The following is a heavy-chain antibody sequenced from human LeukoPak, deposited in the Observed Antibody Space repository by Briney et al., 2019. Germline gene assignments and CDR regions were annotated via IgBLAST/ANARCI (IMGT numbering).Heavy chain of an antibody. CDR1: GASVISTNYY. D-gene: IGHD5-24*01. J-gene: IGHJ6*03. CDR3: ARGDGYNYSRYYYYYMDV. CDR2: IYTGENT. V-gene: IGHV4-39*02. Sequence: SETLSLTCTVSGASVISTNYYWGWIRQPPGKGLEWIGNIYTGENTYYNPSLKSRVTISVDTSKNHLSLTLASVTAADTAVYYCARGDGYNYSRYYYYYMDVWGKGTTVTVSS.